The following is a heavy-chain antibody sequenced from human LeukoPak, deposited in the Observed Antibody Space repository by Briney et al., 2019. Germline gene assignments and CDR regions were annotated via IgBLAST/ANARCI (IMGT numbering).Heavy chain of an antibody. D-gene: IGHD5-18*01. CDR1: GFTFRMHA. CDR2: ISVSGGST. V-gene: IGHV3-23*01. J-gene: IGHJ4*02. CDR3: AKEDTAMVLQDPFDY. Sequence: PGGSLRLSCAASGFTFRMHAMSWVRQAPRKGLECVSVISVSGGSTYYADSVKGRLTISRDNSKNTLYLQMNSLRAEDTAVYYCAKEDTAMVLQDPFDYWGQGTLVTVSS.